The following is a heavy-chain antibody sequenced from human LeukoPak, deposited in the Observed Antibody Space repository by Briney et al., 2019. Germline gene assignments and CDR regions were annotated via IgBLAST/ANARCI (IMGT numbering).Heavy chain of an antibody. D-gene: IGHD3-10*01. CDR1: GYTFTNYY. CDR3: AREGFHGRELXPXFDX. CDR2: INPSGGST. J-gene: IGHJ4*02. V-gene: IGHV1-46*01. Sequence: GASVKVSCKASGYTFTNYYIHWVRQAPGQGLECMGIINPSGGSTSYAQKFQGRVTMTRDMSTSTVYMELSSLRSEDTAVYYCAREGFHGRELXPXFDXXXXGXLVTV.